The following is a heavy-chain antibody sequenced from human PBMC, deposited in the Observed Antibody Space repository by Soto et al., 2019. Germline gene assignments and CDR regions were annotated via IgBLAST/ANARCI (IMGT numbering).Heavy chain of an antibody. Sequence: SVKVSCKASGFTFANSAVQWVRQARGQRLEWIGWIVVGSGNTNFAQKFQERVTITRDMSTGTAFMELSSLRSEDTAVYYCAAAPYNFWSGSIASYYYGMDVWGRGTTVTVSS. CDR1: GFTFANSA. CDR2: IVVGSGNT. CDR3: AAAPYNFWSGSIASYYYGMDV. D-gene: IGHD3-3*01. J-gene: IGHJ6*02. V-gene: IGHV1-58*01.